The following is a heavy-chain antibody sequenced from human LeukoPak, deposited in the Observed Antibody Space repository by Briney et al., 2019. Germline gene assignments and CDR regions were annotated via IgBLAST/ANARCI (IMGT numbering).Heavy chain of an antibody. CDR1: GGSISTYY. CDR3: ARELGSGWPPNYYYGMDV. Sequence: SETLSLTCTVSGGSISTYYWSWIRQPPGKGLEWIGYIYYTGSTYYNPSLMSRVTISVDTSKNQFSLILKSVTAADTAVYYCARELGSGWPPNYYYGMDVWGQGTTVTVSS. J-gene: IGHJ6*02. CDR2: IYYTGST. D-gene: IGHD6-19*01. V-gene: IGHV4-59*01.